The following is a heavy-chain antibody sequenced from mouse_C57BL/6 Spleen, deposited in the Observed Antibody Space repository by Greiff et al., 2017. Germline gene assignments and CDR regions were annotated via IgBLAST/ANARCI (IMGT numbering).Heavy chain of an antibody. CDR1: GYTFTDYE. CDR3: TEGFWFAY. J-gene: IGHJ3*01. Sequence: VQLQQSGAELVRPGASVTLSCKASGYTFTDYEMHWVKQTPVHGLEWIGAIDPETGGTAYNQKFKGKAILTADKSSSTAYMELRSLTSEDSAVYYCTEGFWFAYWGHGTLVTVSA. CDR2: IDPETGGT. V-gene: IGHV1-15*01.